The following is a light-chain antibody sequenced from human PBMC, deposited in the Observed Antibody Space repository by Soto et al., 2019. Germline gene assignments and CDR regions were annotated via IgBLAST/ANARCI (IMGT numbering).Light chain of an antibody. V-gene: IGLV2-8*01. Sequence: QSVLTQPPAASGSPGQSVTISCTGTSSDVGYYNYVSWFQQHPGKGPKLIIYEVYKRPSGVPDRFSGSKSGNTASLTVSGFQAEDEADYFCSSHEGYNNFYVFGIGTKVTVL. CDR3: SSHEGYNNFYV. CDR2: EVY. CDR1: SSDVGYYNY. J-gene: IGLJ1*01.